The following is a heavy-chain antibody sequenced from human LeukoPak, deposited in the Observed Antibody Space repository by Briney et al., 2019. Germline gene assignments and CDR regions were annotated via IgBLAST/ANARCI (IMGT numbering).Heavy chain of an antibody. V-gene: IGHV1-8*01. J-gene: IGHJ4*02. D-gene: IGHD6-19*01. CDR2: MNPNSGST. CDR1: GYTFTSYD. Sequence: ASVKVSCKASGYTFTSYDINWVRQTTGQGLEWMGWMNPNSGSTGYVRKFQGRVTMTRNTAIGTAYMELSGLSSDDTGVYYCARDRVGVGGNGWENWGQGTLVTVSS. CDR3: ARDRVGVGGNGWEN.